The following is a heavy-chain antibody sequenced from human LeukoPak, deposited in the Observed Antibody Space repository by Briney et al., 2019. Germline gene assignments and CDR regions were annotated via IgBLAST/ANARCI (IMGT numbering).Heavy chain of an antibody. D-gene: IGHD3-9*01. V-gene: IGHV1-18*04. J-gene: IGHJ4*02. CDR3: ARGASYVILTGYSYFDY. CDR1: GYSFTGYY. Sequence: ASVKVSCKASGYSFTGYYMHWVRQAPGQGLEWMGCISTHNGNTNYAQKFQGRVTMTTDTSTSTAYMALRSLRSDDTAVYYCARGASYVILTGYSYFDYWGQGTLVTVSS. CDR2: ISTHNGNT.